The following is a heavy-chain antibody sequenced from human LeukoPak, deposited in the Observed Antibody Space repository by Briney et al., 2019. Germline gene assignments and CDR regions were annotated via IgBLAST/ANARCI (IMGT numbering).Heavy chain of an antibody. D-gene: IGHD6-25*01. V-gene: IGHV3-7*01. CDR1: GFTFSSYS. J-gene: IGHJ4*02. Sequence: GGSLRLSCAASGFTFSSYSMNWVRQAPGKGLEWVAHIKQDGSAKYYVDSVKGRFTISRDNADSSLYLQMNALRADDTAMYYCATSHHTSSGQNFDYWGQGTLVSVPS. CDR2: IKQDGSAK. CDR3: ATSHHTSSGQNFDY.